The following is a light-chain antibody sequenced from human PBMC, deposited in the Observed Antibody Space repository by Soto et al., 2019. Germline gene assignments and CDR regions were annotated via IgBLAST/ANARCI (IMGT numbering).Light chain of an antibody. Sequence: QLVLTQSSSASASLGSSVKLTCTLSSGHSSYIIAWHQQQPGKAPRYLMKLEGSGSYNKGSGVPDRFSGSSSGADRYLTTSHLQSEDEADYYRATWDSFRVVFGGGTKLTVL. V-gene: IGLV4-60*03. CDR2: LEGSGSY. J-gene: IGLJ2*01. CDR3: ATWDSFRVV. CDR1: SGHSSYI.